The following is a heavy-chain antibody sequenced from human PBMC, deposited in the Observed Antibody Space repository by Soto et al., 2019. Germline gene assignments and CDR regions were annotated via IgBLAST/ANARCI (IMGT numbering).Heavy chain of an antibody. CDR3: ATSVRLDQGWFDP. V-gene: IGHV1-69*13. Sequence: ASVKVSCKASGGTFSSYAISWVRQAPEQGLEWMRGIIPIFGTANYAQKFQGRVTITADESTSTAYMELSSLRSEDTAVYYCATSVRLDQGWFDPWGQGTLVTVSS. CDR2: IIPIFGTA. CDR1: GGTFSSYA. D-gene: IGHD2-2*01. J-gene: IGHJ5*02.